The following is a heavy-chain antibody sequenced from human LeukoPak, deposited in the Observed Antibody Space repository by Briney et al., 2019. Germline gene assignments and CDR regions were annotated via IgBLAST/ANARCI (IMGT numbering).Heavy chain of an antibody. J-gene: IGHJ3*02. CDR3: TTRVVVAPGREPDASDI. CDR1: GFIFSDAW. V-gene: IGHV3-15*04. D-gene: IGHD2-15*01. Sequence: GGSLRLSCAASGFIFSDAWMSWVRQAPGKGLEWVGRIESKTEGGTTDYAAPVKDRFTISRDDSRNTLYLQMNSLKTGDTAVYYCTTRVVVAPGREPDASDIWGQGTMVTVSS. CDR2: IESKTEGGTT.